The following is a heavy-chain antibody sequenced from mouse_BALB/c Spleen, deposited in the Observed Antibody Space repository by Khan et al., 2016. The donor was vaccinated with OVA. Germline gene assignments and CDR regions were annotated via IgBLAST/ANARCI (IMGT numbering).Heavy chain of an antibody. CDR3: ARAYYGNYREAMDY. J-gene: IGHJ4*01. V-gene: IGHV2-6-7*01. CDR1: GFSLTGYG. CDR2: IWGDGST. Sequence: QVQLKQSGPGLVAPSQSLSITCTVSGFSLTGYGVNWVRQPPGKGLEWLGMIWGDGSTDYNSALNSRLSISKDNSKSQVFLKMHSLQTDDTARYYVARAYYGNYREAMDYWGQGTLVTVSS. D-gene: IGHD2-10*01.